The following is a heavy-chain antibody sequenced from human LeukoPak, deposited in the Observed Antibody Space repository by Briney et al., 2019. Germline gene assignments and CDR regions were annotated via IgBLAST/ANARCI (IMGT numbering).Heavy chain of an antibody. CDR3: ARDGPYYYDSSGYYPQDY. J-gene: IGHJ4*02. CDR1: GFTFSSYW. CDR2: IKQDGSEK. D-gene: IGHD3-22*01. V-gene: IGHV3-7*01. Sequence: GGSLRLSCASSGFTFSSYWMSWVRQAPGKGREWVANIKQDGSEKYYVDSVKGRFTISRDNAKNSLYLQMNSLRAEDTAVYYCARDGPYYYDSSGYYPQDYWGQGTLVTVSS.